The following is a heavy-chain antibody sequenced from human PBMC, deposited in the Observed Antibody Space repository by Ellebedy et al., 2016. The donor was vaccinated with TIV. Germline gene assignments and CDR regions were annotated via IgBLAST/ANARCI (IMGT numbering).Heavy chain of an antibody. Sequence: AASVKVSCKATAEAFSSYEIHWLRRATGQGLEWMGCMNPYSGDTGSATKFQGRITMTRNTTIATAYMDLSSLRSDDTAIYYCARGATKGYNNRFDPWGQGTLVTVSS. J-gene: IGHJ5*02. CDR1: AEAFSSYE. V-gene: IGHV1-8*01. D-gene: IGHD5-24*01. CDR3: ARGATKGYNNRFDP. CDR2: MNPYSGDT.